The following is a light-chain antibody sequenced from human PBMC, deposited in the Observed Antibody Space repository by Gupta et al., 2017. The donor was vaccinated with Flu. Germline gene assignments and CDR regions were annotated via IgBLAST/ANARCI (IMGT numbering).Light chain of an antibody. Sequence: DIVMTQSRATLSVSPGERATLSCRARQSVSLNLAWYQEKPGRAPRLLIFDASTRATGIPARFSGSGSGTEFTLTISSLQSEDSAVYYCQQYHDWPPTFGQGTKVEIK. CDR2: DAS. CDR3: QQYHDWPPT. J-gene: IGKJ1*01. CDR1: QSVSLN. V-gene: IGKV3-15*01.